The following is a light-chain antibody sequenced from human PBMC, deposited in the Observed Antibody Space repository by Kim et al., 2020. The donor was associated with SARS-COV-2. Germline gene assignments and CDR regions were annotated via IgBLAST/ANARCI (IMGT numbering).Light chain of an antibody. J-gene: IGLJ2*01. Sequence: SYELTQPPSVSVSPGQTASITCSGDKLGDKYVWWYQQKPGQSPVLVIYQDSKRPSGIPERFSGSNSGNTATLTISGTQARDEADYYCQAWDSSTVVFGGGTQLTVL. CDR2: QDS. CDR3: QAWDSSTVV. CDR1: KLGDKY. V-gene: IGLV3-1*01.